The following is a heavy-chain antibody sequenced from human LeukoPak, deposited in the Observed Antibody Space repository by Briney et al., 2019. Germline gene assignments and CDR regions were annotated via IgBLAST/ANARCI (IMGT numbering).Heavy chain of an antibody. D-gene: IGHD3-10*01. CDR1: VGSISSSTYY. Sequence: SETPSLTCTVSVGSISSSTYYWAWVRQPPGKWLEWIGCIYYSGNTSYNPSLKSRVTISVDTSKNQFSLWLSSVTAADTAVYYCTRHQTNNYGSGSPFDYWGQGTLVTVSS. CDR2: IYYSGNT. CDR3: TRHQTNNYGSGSPFDY. V-gene: IGHV4-39*01. J-gene: IGHJ4*02.